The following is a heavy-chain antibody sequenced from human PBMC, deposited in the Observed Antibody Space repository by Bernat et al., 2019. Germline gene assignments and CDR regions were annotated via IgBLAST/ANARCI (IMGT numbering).Heavy chain of an antibody. CDR2: IYYSGST. J-gene: IGHJ4*02. Sequence: QLQLQESGPGLVKPSETLSLTCTVSGGSISSSSYYWGWIRQPPGKGLEWIGSIYYSGSTYYNPSLKSRVTISVDTSKNQFSLKLSSVTAADTAVYYCARDYYDSSGYYYVRVVWFDYWGQGTLVTVSS. CDR3: ARDYYDSSGYYYVRVVWFDY. V-gene: IGHV4-39*01. CDR1: GGSISSSSYY. D-gene: IGHD3-22*01.